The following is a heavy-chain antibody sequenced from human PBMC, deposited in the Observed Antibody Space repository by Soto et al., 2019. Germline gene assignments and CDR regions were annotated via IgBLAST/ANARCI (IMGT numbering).Heavy chain of an antibody. CDR2: INPNSGGT. V-gene: IGHV1-2*04. CDR3: ARERRYCSGGSCYSLSGMDV. J-gene: IGHJ6*02. D-gene: IGHD2-15*01. CDR1: GYTFTSYY. Sequence: QVQLVQSGAEVKKPGASVKVSCKASGYTFTSYYMHWVRQAPGQGLEWMGWINPNSGGTNYAKKSQGWVAMTRDTSISTAYMELSRLRSDDTAVYYCARERRYCSGGSCYSLSGMDVWGQGTTVTVSS.